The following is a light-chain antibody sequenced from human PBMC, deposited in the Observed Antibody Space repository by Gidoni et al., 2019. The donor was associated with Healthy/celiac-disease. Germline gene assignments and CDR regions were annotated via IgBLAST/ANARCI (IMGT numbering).Light chain of an antibody. J-gene: IGLJ3*02. CDR2: DVS. V-gene: IGLV2-11*01. CDR3: CSYAGSYTWV. CDR1: SSDVGGYNY. Sequence: QSALTQPRSASGSPGQSVTISCTGTSSDVGGYNYVSWYQQHPGKAPKLMIYDVSKRPSGVPDRFSGSKSGNTASLTISGLQAEDEADYDCCSYAGSYTWVFGGGTKLTVL.